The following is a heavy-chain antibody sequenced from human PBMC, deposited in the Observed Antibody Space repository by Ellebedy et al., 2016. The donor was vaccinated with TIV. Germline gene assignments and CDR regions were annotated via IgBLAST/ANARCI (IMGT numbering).Heavy chain of an antibody. CDR2: IFYSGST. V-gene: IGHV4-59*01. CDR1: GGPISSYY. J-gene: IGHJ6*02. CDR3: ATSRHPLYGMDV. Sequence: MPSETLSLTCTASGGPISSYYLHWIRQPPGKGLEWIGYIFYSGSTKYNPSLKSRVTISVDTSKDQFSLKLSSVTAADTAVYYCATSRHPLYGMDVWGQGTTVTVSS.